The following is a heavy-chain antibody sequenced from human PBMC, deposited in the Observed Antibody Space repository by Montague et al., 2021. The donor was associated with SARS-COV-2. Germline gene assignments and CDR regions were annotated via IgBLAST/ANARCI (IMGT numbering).Heavy chain of an antibody. V-gene: IGHV2-70*11. CDR1: GFSLSTSGMC. CDR2: IDWDDDK. CDR3: ARGYYDILTGYLDAFDI. Sequence: VKPTQTLTLTCTFSGFSLSTSGMCVSWIRQPPGKALEWLARIDWDDDKYYSTSLKTRLTISKDTSENQVVLTMTNMDPVDTATYYCARGYYDILTGYLDAFDIWGRGTMVTVSS. D-gene: IGHD3-9*01. J-gene: IGHJ3*02.